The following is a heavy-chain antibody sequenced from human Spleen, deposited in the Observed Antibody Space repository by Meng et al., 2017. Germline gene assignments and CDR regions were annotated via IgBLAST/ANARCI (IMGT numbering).Heavy chain of an antibody. D-gene: IGHD2/OR15-2a*01. V-gene: IGHV4-59*01. CDR1: GGSIGSYY. Sequence: QPQLQESGPGLVKPSETLSLTCTVSGGSIGSYYWSWIRQPPGKGLEWIGYIYYTGSTNYNPSLKSRVTISIDTSKNQFSLKLSSVTAADTAVFYCAGRTTLDVFDFWGQGTMVTVSS. CDR2: IYYTGST. CDR3: AGRTTLDVFDF. J-gene: IGHJ3*01.